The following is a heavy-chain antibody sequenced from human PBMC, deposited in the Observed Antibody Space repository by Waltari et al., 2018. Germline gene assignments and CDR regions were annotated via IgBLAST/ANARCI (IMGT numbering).Heavy chain of an antibody. Sequence: EVQLVQSGAEVKKPGESLTISCKGSGSRFTILWIGWGRQMPGKGLEWMGIIYPGDSDTRYSPSFQGQVTISADKSISTAYLQWSSLKASDTAMYYCARTPWYSGSYYYFDYWGQGTLVTVSS. CDR2: IYPGDSDT. CDR3: ARTPWYSGSYYYFDY. V-gene: IGHV5-51*01. CDR1: GSRFTILW. D-gene: IGHD1-26*01. J-gene: IGHJ4*02.